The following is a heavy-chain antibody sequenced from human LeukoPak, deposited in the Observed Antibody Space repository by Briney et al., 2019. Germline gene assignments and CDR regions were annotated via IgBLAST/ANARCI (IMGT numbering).Heavy chain of an antibody. CDR3: ARVARRGYSGYENDY. D-gene: IGHD5-12*01. CDR2: IYYSGST. V-gene: IGHV4-39*07. Sequence: SETLSLTCTVSGGSISSSSYYWGWIRQPPGKGLEWIGSIYYSGSTYYNPSLKSRVTISVDTSKNQFSLKLSSVTAADTAVYYCARVARRGYSGYENDYWGQGTLVTASS. J-gene: IGHJ4*02. CDR1: GGSISSSSYY.